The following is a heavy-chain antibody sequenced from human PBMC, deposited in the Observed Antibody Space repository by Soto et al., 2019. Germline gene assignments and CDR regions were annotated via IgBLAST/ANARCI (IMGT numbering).Heavy chain of an antibody. CDR1: GDSINSDSYY. CDR2: IYYRGNT. D-gene: IGHD3-9*01. Sequence: SETLSLTCSVSGDSINSDSYYWGWIRQPPGKGLEWIGSIYYRGNTYYNPSLKTRVTISLDKSKSQFSLKLNSVTAADSAVYLCARLEGLATISYYFDYWGQGTLVTVSS. J-gene: IGHJ4*02. CDR3: ARLEGLATISYYFDY. V-gene: IGHV4-39*01.